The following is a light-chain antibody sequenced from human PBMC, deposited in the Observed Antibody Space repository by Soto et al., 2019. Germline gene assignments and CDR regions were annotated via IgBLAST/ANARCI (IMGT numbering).Light chain of an antibody. Sequence: QSVLTQSPSASASLGASVTLTCTLSSGHSNYAIAWHQQQPEKGPRYLMKLNNDGSHSKGDGIPDRFSGSSSGAERYLTISSRQSEDESDYYCQTWDTGISVVFGGGTKVTVL. J-gene: IGLJ2*01. CDR3: QTWDTGISVV. CDR2: LNNDGSH. V-gene: IGLV4-69*01. CDR1: SGHSNYA.